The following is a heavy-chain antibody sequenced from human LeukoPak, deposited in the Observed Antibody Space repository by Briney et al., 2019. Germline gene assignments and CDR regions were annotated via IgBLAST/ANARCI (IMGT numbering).Heavy chain of an antibody. Sequence: PGRSLRLSCAASGFTFSSYGMHWVRQAPGKGLEWVAVISYDGSNNYYTDSVKGRFTISRDNSKNTLYLQLNSLKPEDTAVYYCAKDTRCGGDCYSVGNYWGQGTLVTVSS. CDR2: ISYDGSNN. D-gene: IGHD2-21*02. J-gene: IGHJ4*02. CDR3: AKDTRCGGDCYSVGNY. V-gene: IGHV3-30*18. CDR1: GFTFSSYG.